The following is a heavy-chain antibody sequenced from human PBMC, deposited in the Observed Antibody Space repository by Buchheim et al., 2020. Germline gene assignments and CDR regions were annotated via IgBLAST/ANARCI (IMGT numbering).Heavy chain of an antibody. D-gene: IGHD3-16*02. CDR1: GGSISSYY. CDR3: ARRYYDCVWGSYRFDY. V-gene: IGHV4-59*08. CDR2: IYYSGST. Sequence: QVQLQESGPGLVKPSETLSLTCTVSGGSISSYYWSWIRQPPGKGLEWIGYIYYSGSTNYNPSLKSRVTISVDTSKNQFSLKLSSVTAADTAVYYCARRYYDCVWGSYRFDYWGQGTL. J-gene: IGHJ4*02.